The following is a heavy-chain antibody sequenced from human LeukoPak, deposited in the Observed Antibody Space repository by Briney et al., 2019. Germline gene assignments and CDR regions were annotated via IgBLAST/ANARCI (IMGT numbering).Heavy chain of an antibody. J-gene: IGHJ4*02. V-gene: IGHV1-8*01. D-gene: IGHD3-3*01. CDR2: MNPNSGNT. Sequence: ASVKVSCKASGYTFTSYDINWVRQATGQGLEWMGWMNPNSGNTGYAQKFQGRVTMTRNTPISTAYMELSSLRSEDTAVYYCARGGSYDFWSGYRGTPLFDYWGQGTLVTVSS. CDR3: ARGGSYDFWSGYRGTPLFDY. CDR1: GYTFTSYD.